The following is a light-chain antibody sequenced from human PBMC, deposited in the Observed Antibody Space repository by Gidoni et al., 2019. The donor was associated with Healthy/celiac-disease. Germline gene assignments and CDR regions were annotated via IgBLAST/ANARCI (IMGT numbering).Light chain of an antibody. J-gene: IGKJ5*01. Sequence: DIVMTQSPLSLPVTPGEPASIPCRSSQSLLHSNGYNYLDWYLQKPGQSPQLLIYLGSNRASGVPDRLSGSGSGTDFTLKMSRVEAEDVGVYYCMQALQTRNTFGQGTRLEIK. CDR2: LGS. CDR3: MQALQTRNT. CDR1: QSLLHSNGYNY. V-gene: IGKV2-28*01.